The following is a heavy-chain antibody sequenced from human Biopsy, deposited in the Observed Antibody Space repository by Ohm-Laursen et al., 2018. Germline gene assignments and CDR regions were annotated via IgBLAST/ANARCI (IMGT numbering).Heavy chain of an antibody. Sequence: VTISCKASGGTFINYAISWVRQAPGQGLEWMGGIIPMFGTANYAQMFQGRVTISADESTSTSYMELSSLTTEDTAIYYCARGPHSGSHSCFDYWGRGTLVTVSS. J-gene: IGHJ4*02. CDR1: GGTFINYA. CDR2: IIPMFGTA. D-gene: IGHD1-26*01. CDR3: ARGPHSGSHSCFDY. V-gene: IGHV1-69*13.